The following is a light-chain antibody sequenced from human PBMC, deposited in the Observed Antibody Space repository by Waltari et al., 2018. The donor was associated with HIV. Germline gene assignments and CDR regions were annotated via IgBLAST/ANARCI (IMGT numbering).Light chain of an antibody. J-gene: IGLJ3*02. Sequence: QSALTQPASVSGSPGQSITISCTGTSSDIGGYDHVCCYQQHPGRAAKLKCYDVSNRPSGGSDGFSGSKAGNTASLTSSGLQTGDEADYYCSSFASGTTGVLGGGTKVTVL. CDR3: SSFASGTTGV. V-gene: IGLV2-14*03. CDR1: SSDIGGYDH. CDR2: DVS.